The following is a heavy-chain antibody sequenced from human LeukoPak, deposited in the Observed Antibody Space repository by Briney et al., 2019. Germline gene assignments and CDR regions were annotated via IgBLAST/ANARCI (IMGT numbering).Heavy chain of an antibody. CDR3: ARDSPLTTVTTFPYWYFDL. Sequence: SQTLSLTCAISGDRVSTNSATWTWLRQSPSRGLEWLGRTYYRSKWYNDYAVSVKSRITINPDTSKNQFSLQLNSVTPEDTAVYYCARDSPLTTVTTFPYWYFDLWGRGTLVTVSS. CDR2: TYYRSKWYN. D-gene: IGHD4-17*01. J-gene: IGHJ2*01. V-gene: IGHV6-1*01. CDR1: GDRVSTNSAT.